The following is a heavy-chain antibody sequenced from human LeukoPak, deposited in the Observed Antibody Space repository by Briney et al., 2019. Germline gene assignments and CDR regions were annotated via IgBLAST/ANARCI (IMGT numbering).Heavy chain of an antibody. V-gene: IGHV4-59*12. J-gene: IGHJ4*02. D-gene: IGHD6-19*01. CDR1: GASTSSYY. Sequence: SETLSLTCTVSGASTSSYYWSWIRQPPGKGLEWIGFIYYTGSTNYNPSLKSRVTISVDKSKNQFSLKLSSVTAADTAVYYCAREGSGWYKEIDYWGQGTLVTVSS. CDR3: AREGSGWYKEIDY. CDR2: IYYTGST.